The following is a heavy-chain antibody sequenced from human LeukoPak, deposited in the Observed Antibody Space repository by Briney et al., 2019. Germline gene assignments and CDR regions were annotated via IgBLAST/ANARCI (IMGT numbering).Heavy chain of an antibody. D-gene: IGHD6-19*01. Sequence: SETLSLTCTVSGGSISSSSYYWGWIRQPPGKGLEWIGSIYYSGSTYYNPSLKSRVTISVDTSKNQFSLKLSSVTAADTAVYYCARNPTSGWYVYWGQGTLVTVSS. J-gene: IGHJ4*02. CDR3: ARNPTSGWYVY. CDR2: IYYSGST. CDR1: GGSISSSSYY. V-gene: IGHV4-39*01.